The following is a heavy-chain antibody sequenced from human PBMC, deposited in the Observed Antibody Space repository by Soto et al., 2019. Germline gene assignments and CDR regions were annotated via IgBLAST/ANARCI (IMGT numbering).Heavy chain of an antibody. D-gene: IGHD2-2*01. J-gene: IGHJ4*02. V-gene: IGHV1-3*01. CDR1: GYTFTSYA. CDR2: INAGNGNT. Sequence: QVQLVQSGAEVKKPGASVKVSCKASGYTFTSYAMHWVRQAPGQRLEWMGWINAGNGNTKYSQKFQGRVTITRDTSASTAYMELSSLRSEDTAVYYCARVCSSTSCYAGLGYWGQGTLVTVSS. CDR3: ARVCSSTSCYAGLGY.